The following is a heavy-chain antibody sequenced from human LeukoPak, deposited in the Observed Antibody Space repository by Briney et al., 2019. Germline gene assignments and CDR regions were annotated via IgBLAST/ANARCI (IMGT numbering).Heavy chain of an antibody. V-gene: IGHV1-58*01. J-gene: IGHJ4*02. CDR3: AADLTAAGTGDGY. D-gene: IGHD6-13*01. CDR1: GFTFTSSA. CDR2: IVVGSGNT. Sequence: SVKVTCKASGFTFTSSAVQWVRQARGQRLEWIGWIVVGSGNTNYAQKFQERVTITRDMSTSTAYMELSSLRSEDTAVYYCAADLTAAGTGDGYWGQGTLVTVSS.